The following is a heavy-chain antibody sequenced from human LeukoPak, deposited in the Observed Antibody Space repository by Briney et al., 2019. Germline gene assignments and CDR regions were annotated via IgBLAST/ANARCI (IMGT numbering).Heavy chain of an antibody. CDR3: ARAPNYGDPIDY. D-gene: IGHD4-17*01. CDR1: GGSISNYY. J-gene: IGHJ4*02. CDR2: IYYSGST. Sequence: SETLSLTCTVSGGSISNYYWSWIRQPPGKGLEWIGYIYYSGSTNYNPSLKSRVTISVDTSKSQFSLKLNSVTAADTAVYYCARAPNYGDPIDYWGQGTLVTVSS. V-gene: IGHV4-59*01.